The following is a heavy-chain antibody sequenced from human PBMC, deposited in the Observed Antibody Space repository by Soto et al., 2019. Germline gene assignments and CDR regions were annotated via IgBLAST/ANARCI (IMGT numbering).Heavy chain of an antibody. CDR3: ASDGLAVARHPGGYYYYGMDV. CDR1: GGSISSYY. CDR2: IYTSGST. Sequence: PSETLSLTCTVSGGSISSYYWSWIRQPAGKGLEWIGRIYTSGSTNYNPSLKSRVTMSVDTSKNQFSLKLSSVTAADTAVYYCASDGLAVARHPGGYYYYGMDVWGHGTT. J-gene: IGHJ6*02. V-gene: IGHV4-4*07. D-gene: IGHD6-19*01.